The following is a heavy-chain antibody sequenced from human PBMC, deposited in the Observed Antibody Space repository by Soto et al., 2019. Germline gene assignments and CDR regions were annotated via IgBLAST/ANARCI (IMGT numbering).Heavy chain of an antibody. CDR2: TYYRSKWYN. CDR1: GDSVSSNSAA. CDR3: AKDSWGGTVSGWSHDS. Sequence: SQTLSLTCAISGDSVSSNSAAWNWIRQSPSRGLEWLGRTYYRSKWYNDYAISVKSRITINPDTSKNQFSLQMNSLRGDDTAVYYCAKDSWGGTVSGWSHDSWGQGTLVTVSS. D-gene: IGHD6-19*01. J-gene: IGHJ4*02. V-gene: IGHV6-1*01.